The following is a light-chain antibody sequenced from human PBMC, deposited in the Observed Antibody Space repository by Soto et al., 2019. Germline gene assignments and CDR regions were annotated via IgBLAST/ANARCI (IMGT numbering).Light chain of an antibody. V-gene: IGKV3-15*01. CDR3: QQYNNWPPWT. CDR2: GAS. Sequence: EIVMTQSPATLSVSPGERATLSCRASQSVSSNLAWYQQMPGQAPRLLIYGASTRASGISARFSGSGSGTEFTLTISSLQSEDFAVYYCQQYNNWPPWTFGQGTKVEIK. J-gene: IGKJ1*01. CDR1: QSVSSN.